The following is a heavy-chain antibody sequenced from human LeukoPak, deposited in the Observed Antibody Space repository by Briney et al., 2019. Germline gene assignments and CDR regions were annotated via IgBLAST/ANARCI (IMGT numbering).Heavy chain of an antibody. V-gene: IGHV1-2*02. CDR3: ARTLGYSYGPAGWYFDY. Sequence: ASVTVSCKASGYTFTGYYMHWVRQAPGQGLEWMGWITPNSGGTRYAQKFQGRVTMTWDTSISTAYMELSSLKSDDTAVYYCARTLGYSYGPAGWYFDYWGQGALVTVSS. CDR2: ITPNSGGT. J-gene: IGHJ4*02. D-gene: IGHD5-18*01. CDR1: GYTFTGYY.